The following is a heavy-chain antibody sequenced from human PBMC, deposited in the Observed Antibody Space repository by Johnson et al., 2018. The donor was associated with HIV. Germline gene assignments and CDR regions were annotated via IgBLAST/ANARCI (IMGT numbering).Heavy chain of an antibody. CDR3: ARGGVQFLEWLFTDQYGFDI. CDR1: GFTVSSNY. J-gene: IGHJ3*02. V-gene: IGHV3-53*01. CDR2: IYSGGST. D-gene: IGHD3-3*01. Sequence: VQLMESGGGLIQPGGYLRLSCAASGFTVSSNYMSWVRQAPGKGLEWVSVIYSGGSTYYADSMKGRFTISRDNSKNTLYLQMNSLRAEDTAVYYCARGGVQFLEWLFTDQYGFDIWGQGTMVTVSS.